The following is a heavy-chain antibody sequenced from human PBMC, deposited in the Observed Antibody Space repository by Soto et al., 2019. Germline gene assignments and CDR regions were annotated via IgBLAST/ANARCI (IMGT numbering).Heavy chain of an antibody. Sequence: GGSLRLSCAASGFTFSDYYMSWIRQAPGKGLEWVSYISSSGSTKYYADSVKGRFTISRDNAKNSLYLQMNSLRAEDTAVYYCARDKGDYDFWSGYNFNWFDPWGQGTLVTVSS. V-gene: IGHV3-11*04. CDR2: ISSSGSTK. J-gene: IGHJ5*02. CDR1: GFTFSDYY. CDR3: ARDKGDYDFWSGYNFNWFDP. D-gene: IGHD3-3*01.